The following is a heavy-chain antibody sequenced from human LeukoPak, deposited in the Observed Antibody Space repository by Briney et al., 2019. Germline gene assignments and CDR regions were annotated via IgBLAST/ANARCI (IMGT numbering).Heavy chain of an antibody. D-gene: IGHD3-10*01. CDR1: GGSFSGYY. Sequence: PSETLSLTCAVYGGSFSGYYWSWIRQPPGKGLEWIGEINHSGSTNYNPSLKSRVTISIDTSKNQFSLKLSSVTAADTAVYYCASQHTYYYGSGSYRIDYWGQGTLVTVSS. CDR3: ASQHTYYYGSGSYRIDY. J-gene: IGHJ4*02. V-gene: IGHV4-34*01. CDR2: INHSGST.